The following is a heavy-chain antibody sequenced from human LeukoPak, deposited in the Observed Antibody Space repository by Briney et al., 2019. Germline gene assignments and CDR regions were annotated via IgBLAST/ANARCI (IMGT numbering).Heavy chain of an antibody. CDR3: ARLGLVGATSRAFDI. CDR2: IYPGDSDT. J-gene: IGHJ3*02. V-gene: IGHV5-51*01. CDR1: GYSFTSYW. D-gene: IGHD1-26*01. Sequence: GESLKISCKGSGYSFTSYWIGWVRQMPGKGLEWMGIIYPGDSDTRYSPSFQGQVTISADKSISTAYLQWSSLKASDTAMYYCARLGLVGATSRAFDIWGQGTMVTVSS.